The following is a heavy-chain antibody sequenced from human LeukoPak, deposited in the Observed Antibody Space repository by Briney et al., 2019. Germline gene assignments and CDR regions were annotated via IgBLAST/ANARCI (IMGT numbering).Heavy chain of an antibody. CDR1: GGSISSGGYY. CDR2: IYYSGST. V-gene: IGHV4-31*03. Sequence: SQTLSLTCTVSGGSISSGGYYWSWIRQHPGKGLEWIGYIYYSGSTYYNPSLKSRVTISVDTSKNQFSLKLSSVTAADTAVYYCARDQLMTTVTTDYYYGMDVWGQGTTVTVS. D-gene: IGHD4-17*01. CDR3: ARDQLMTTVTTDYYYGMDV. J-gene: IGHJ6*02.